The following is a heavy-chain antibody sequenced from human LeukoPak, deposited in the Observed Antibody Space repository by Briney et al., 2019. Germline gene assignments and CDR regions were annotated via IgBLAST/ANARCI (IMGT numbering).Heavy chain of an antibody. J-gene: IGHJ4*02. CDR2: ICYSGST. CDR1: GGSISISSYL. Sequence: SETLSLPCTVSGGSISISSYLWRWTRQALAKVREWIGSICYSGSTYYNPSLKSRVTISVDTSKNQFSLKLSSVNAADTAVYYCAGRYCSGGSCSGAPGYFDYWGQGTLVTVSS. D-gene: IGHD2-15*01. V-gene: IGHV4-39*01. CDR3: AGRYCSGGSCSGAPGYFDY.